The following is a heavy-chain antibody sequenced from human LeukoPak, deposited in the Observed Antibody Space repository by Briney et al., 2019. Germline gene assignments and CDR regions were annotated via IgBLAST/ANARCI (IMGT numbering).Heavy chain of an antibody. CDR2: IYYSGST. Sequence: SETLSLTCTVSGGSISSSSYYWGWIRQPPGKGLEWIGSIYYSGSTYYNPSLKSRVTISIDKSKNQFSLKLSSVTAADTAVYYCGSGDRSYFDYWGQGTLVTVSS. CDR1: GGSISSSSYY. CDR3: GSGDRSYFDY. J-gene: IGHJ4*02. V-gene: IGHV4-39*07. D-gene: IGHD2-15*01.